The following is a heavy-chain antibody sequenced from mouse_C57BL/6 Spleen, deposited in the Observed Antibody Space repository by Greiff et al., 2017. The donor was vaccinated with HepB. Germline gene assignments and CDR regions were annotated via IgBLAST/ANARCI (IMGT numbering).Heavy chain of an antibody. D-gene: IGHD2-4*01. CDR3: ARSNPIYYDYDGAMDY. CDR2: INPSNGGT. Sequence: QVQLQQPGTELVKPGASVKLSCKASGYTFTSYWMHWVKQRPGQGLEWIGNINPSNGGTNYNEKFKSKATLTVDKSSSTAYIQLSSLTSEDSAVYYCARSNPIYYDYDGAMDYWGQGTSVTVSS. V-gene: IGHV1-53*01. J-gene: IGHJ4*01. CDR1: GYTFTSYW.